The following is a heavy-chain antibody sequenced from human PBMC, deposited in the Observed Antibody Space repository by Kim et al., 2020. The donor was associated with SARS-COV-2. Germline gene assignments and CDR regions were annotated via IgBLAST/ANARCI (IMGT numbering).Heavy chain of an antibody. CDR2: IKEDESEK. V-gene: IGHV3-7*03. J-gene: IGHJ4*02. CDR1: GFTFSRYW. D-gene: IGHD4-4*01. Sequence: GGSLRLSCAASGFTFSRYWMNWVRQGPGKGLEWVATIKEDESEKYYVDSVKGRVTIFRDNAKNLLFLQMNSLRAEDTAVYYCATTPSNIYDYWGQGTLVIVSS. CDR3: ATTPSNIYDY.